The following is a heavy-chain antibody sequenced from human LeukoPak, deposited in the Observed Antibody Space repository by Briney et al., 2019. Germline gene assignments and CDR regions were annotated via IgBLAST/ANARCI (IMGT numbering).Heavy chain of an antibody. V-gene: IGHV5-51*01. CDR3: ARTIAVAGSYYYYGMDV. J-gene: IGHJ6*02. Sequence: GESLKISCKGSGYSFTSYWIGWVRQMPGKGLEWMGIIYPGDSDTGYSPSFQGQVTISADKSISTAYLQWSSLKASDTAMYYCARTIAVAGSYYYYGMDVWGQGTTVTVSS. CDR1: GYSFTSYW. CDR2: IYPGDSDT. D-gene: IGHD6-19*01.